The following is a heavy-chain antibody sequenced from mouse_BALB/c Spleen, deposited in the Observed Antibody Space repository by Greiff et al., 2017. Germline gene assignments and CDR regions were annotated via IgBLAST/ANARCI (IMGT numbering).Heavy chain of an antibody. V-gene: IGHV1-5*01. Sequence: EVQLQQSGTVLARPGASVKMSCKASGYSFTSYWMHWVKQRPGQGLEWIGAIYPGNSDTSYNQKFKGKAKLTAVTSASTAYMELSSLTNEDSAVYYCTREILATTDPYYFDYWGQGTTLTVSS. CDR2: IYPGNSDT. J-gene: IGHJ2*01. CDR3: TREILATTDPYYFDY. D-gene: IGHD1-1*01. CDR1: GYSFTSYW.